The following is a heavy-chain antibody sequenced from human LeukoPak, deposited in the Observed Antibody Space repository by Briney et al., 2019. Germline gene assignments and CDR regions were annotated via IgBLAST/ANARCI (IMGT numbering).Heavy chain of an antibody. CDR3: ARSTPNFKTFLRRTDRTSWFDP. Sequence: SETLSLTCTVSGGSISSYYWSWLRQPAGKGLEWIGRIHTSGGTNYNPSLKSRVTMSVDTSKNQFSLQLNSVTPEDTAVYYCARSTPNFKTFLRRTDRTSWFDPWGQGTLVTVSS. V-gene: IGHV4-4*07. CDR2: IHTSGGT. CDR1: GGSISSYY. D-gene: IGHD2-2*01. J-gene: IGHJ5*02.